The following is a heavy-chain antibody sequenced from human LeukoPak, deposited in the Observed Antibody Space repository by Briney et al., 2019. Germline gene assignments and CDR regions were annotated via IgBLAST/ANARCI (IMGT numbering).Heavy chain of an antibody. CDR2: IYYSGST. J-gene: IGHJ5*02. CDR1: GGSISSTSYY. Sequence: SETLSLTCTVSGGSISSTSYYWGWIRQPPGKGLEWLASIYYSGSTYYNPSLKSRVTISVDTSKNQFSLRLSSVTAADTAVYYCARRISSSWPLDPWGQGTLVTVSS. V-gene: IGHV4-39*01. CDR3: ARRISSSWPLDP. D-gene: IGHD6-13*01.